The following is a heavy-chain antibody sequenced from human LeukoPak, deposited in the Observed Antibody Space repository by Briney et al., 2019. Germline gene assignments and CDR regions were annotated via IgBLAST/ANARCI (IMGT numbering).Heavy chain of an antibody. J-gene: IGHJ6*02. CDR3: AKVSGGGLYYDGMDV. V-gene: IGHV3-23*01. CDR1: GFTFNNYA. D-gene: IGHD1-14*01. Sequence: LGGSLRLSCAASGFTFNNYAMNWVRQAPGKGLEWVSVISGSGGTTYYADSVKGRFTISRDSSKNTLYLQMNSLRAEDTAVYYCAKVSGGGLYYDGMDVWGQGTTVTVSS. CDR2: ISGSGGTT.